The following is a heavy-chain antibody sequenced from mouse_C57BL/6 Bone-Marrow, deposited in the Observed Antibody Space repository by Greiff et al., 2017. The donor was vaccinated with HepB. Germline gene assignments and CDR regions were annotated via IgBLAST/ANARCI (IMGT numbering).Heavy chain of an antibody. D-gene: IGHD2-4*01. CDR2: IDPSDSYT. J-gene: IGHJ3*01. Sequence: LQQSGAELVKPGASVKLSCKASGYTFPSYWMQWVKQRPGQGLEWIGEIDPSDSYTNYNQKFKGKATLTVDTSSSTAYMQLSSLTSEDSAVYYCARDDYDGAYWGQGTLVTVSA. CDR3: ARDDYDGAY. CDR1: GYTFPSYW. V-gene: IGHV1-50*01.